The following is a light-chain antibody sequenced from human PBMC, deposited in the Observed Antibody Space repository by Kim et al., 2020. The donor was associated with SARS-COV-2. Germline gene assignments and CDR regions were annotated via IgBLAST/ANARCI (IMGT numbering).Light chain of an antibody. J-gene: IGKJ5*01. CDR2: GAY. CDR3: QQYGSSPLT. CDR1: QSVGSSY. Sequence: CPGERAALSCRASQSVGSSYLAWYQKKPGQAPRLLIYGAYSRATGIPDRCSGSGSGTDFTLTISRLEPEDFAVYYCQQYGSSPLTFGQGTRLESK. V-gene: IGKV3-20*01.